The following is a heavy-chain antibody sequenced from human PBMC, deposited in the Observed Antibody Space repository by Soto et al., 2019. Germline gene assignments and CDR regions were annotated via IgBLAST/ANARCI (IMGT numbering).Heavy chain of an antibody. CDR2: ISYDGSDK. D-gene: IGHD3-3*01. Sequence: SGFTFSSYAMHWVRQAPGQGLAWVALISYDGSDKDYADSVKGRFTISRDNSKNTLYLQMNSLRDEDTAVYYCAKDIRFLEWLPDYWGQGTLVTVSS. J-gene: IGHJ4*02. V-gene: IGHV3-30-3*02. CDR3: AKDIRFLEWLPDY. CDR1: GFTFSSYA.